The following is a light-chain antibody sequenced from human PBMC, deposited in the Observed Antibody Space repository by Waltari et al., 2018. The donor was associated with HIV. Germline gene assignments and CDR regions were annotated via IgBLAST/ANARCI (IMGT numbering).Light chain of an antibody. CDR2: RNN. Sequence: QSVLTQPPSASGTPGQRVTIPCSGSSSTIGSNSVHWYQQLPGTAPKLLIYRNNQRPSGVPDRFSGSKSGTAASLAISGLRSEDEADYYCAAWDDSLSVVVFGGGTKLTVL. CDR3: AAWDDSLSVVV. J-gene: IGLJ2*01. CDR1: SSTIGSNS. V-gene: IGLV1-47*01.